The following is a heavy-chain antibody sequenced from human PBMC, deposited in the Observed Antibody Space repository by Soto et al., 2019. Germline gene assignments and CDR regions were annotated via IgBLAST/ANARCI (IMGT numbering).Heavy chain of an antibody. D-gene: IGHD3-22*01. Sequence: GGSLRLSFAASGFTFSSYAMSWVRQAPGKGLEWVSSISGSGGSTYYAYSVKVRFTISIDNSKNTLYLKMNSLRAEDTAVYYCAKAATYYYDSSGYYCGNYFYXWGQVTLVPASX. CDR3: AKAATYYYDSSGYYCGNYFYX. CDR2: ISGSGGST. V-gene: IGHV3-23*01. CDR1: GFTFSSYA. J-gene: IGHJ4*02.